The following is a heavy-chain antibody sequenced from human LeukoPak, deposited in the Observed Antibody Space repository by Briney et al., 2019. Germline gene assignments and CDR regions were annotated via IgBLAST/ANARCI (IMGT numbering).Heavy chain of an antibody. CDR1: GYTFTSYG. V-gene: IGHV1-18*01. J-gene: IGHJ3*02. Sequence: ASVKVSCKASGYTFTSYGISWVRQAPGQGLEWMGWISAYNGNTSYAQKLQGRVTMTTDTSTSTAYMELRSLRSDDTAVYYCARGTWTIAVAGSYAFDIWGQGTMVTVSS. CDR2: ISAYNGNT. D-gene: IGHD6-19*01. CDR3: ARGTWTIAVAGSYAFDI.